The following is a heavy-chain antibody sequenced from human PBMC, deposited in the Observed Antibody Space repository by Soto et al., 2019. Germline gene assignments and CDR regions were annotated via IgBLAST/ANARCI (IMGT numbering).Heavy chain of an antibody. CDR1: GGSISSGGYY. CDR3: ARDLSPYYDSSGYAFDI. D-gene: IGHD3-22*01. J-gene: IGHJ3*02. CDR2: IYYSGST. Sequence: KASETLSLTCTVSGGSISSGGYYWSWIRQHPGKGLEWIGYIYYSGSTYYNPSLKSRVTISVDTSKNQFSLKLSSVTAADTAVYYCARDLSPYYDSSGYAFDIWGQGTMVTVSS. V-gene: IGHV4-31*03.